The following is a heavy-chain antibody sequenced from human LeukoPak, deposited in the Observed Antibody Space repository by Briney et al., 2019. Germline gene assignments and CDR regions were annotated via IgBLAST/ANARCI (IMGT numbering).Heavy chain of an antibody. Sequence: PGGSLRLSCAASGFTFSNYEMNWVRQAPGKGLEWVSYISEDTSIIHYADSVKGRFTISRDNAKNSLYLQMSSLRVVDTAVYYCATTGVRRDNWFDPWGQGTLVTVSS. V-gene: IGHV3-48*03. CDR1: GFTFSNYE. CDR3: ATTGVRRDNWFDP. J-gene: IGHJ5*02. CDR2: ISEDTSII. D-gene: IGHD3-10*01.